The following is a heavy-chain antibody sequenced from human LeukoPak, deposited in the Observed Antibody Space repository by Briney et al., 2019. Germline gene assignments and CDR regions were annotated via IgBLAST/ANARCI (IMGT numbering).Heavy chain of an antibody. CDR3: ARDESTTRYYGMDV. V-gene: IGHV4-59*01. D-gene: IGHD1-1*01. CDR2: IYYSGST. Sequence: SETLSLTCTVSGGSISSYYWSWIRQPPGKGLEWIGYIYYSGSTNYNPSLKSRVTISVDTSKNQFSLKLSSVTAADTAVYYCARDESTTRYYGMDVWGQGTTVTVSS. J-gene: IGHJ6*02. CDR1: GGSISSYY.